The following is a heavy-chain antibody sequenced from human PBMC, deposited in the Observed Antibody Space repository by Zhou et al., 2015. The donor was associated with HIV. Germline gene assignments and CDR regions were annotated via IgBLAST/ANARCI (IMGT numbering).Heavy chain of an antibody. CDR1: GFTFSTSG. CDR3: ARETMVRGMGNYYGMDV. V-gene: IGHV3-33*05. J-gene: IGHJ6*02. Sequence: QVQLVESGGGVVQPGRSLRLSCATSGFTFSTSGMHWVRQAPGKGLEWVALIPYDGHGREYVDSVKGRFFISRDNAKNTLYLQVNSLRAEDTAVYYCARETMVRGMGNYYGMDVWGQGITVTVSS. CDR2: IPYDGHGR. D-gene: IGHD3-10*01.